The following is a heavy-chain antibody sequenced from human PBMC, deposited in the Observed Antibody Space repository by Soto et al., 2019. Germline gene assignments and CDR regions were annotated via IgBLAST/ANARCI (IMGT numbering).Heavy chain of an antibody. D-gene: IGHD3-10*01. Sequence: QVQLVQSGAEVKKPGSSVKVSCKASGGIFSTYAISWLRQAPGQGLEWMGGIIPIFGTPNYAQRFQGRVTITADESTSTAYMGLSRLRSEDTAVYYCARDRDDYGSGNYYNRIGFWGQGTLVTVSS. CDR3: ARDRDDYGSGNYYNRIGF. J-gene: IGHJ4*02. CDR2: IIPIFGTP. V-gene: IGHV1-69*01. CDR1: GGIFSTYA.